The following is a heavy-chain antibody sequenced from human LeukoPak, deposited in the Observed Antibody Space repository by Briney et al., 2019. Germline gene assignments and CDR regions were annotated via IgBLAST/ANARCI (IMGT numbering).Heavy chain of an antibody. J-gene: IGHJ4*02. D-gene: IGHD3-22*01. CDR1: GGSFSGDY. CDR3: ARGPTDYYDSSGYYRDEKYYFDY. CDR2: INHSGST. V-gene: IGHV4-34*01. Sequence: PSETLSLTCAVYGGSFSGDYWSWIRQPPGKGLEWIGEINHSGSTNYNPSLKSRVTISVDTSKNQFSLKLSSVTAADTAVYYCARGPTDYYDSSGYYRDEKYYFDYWGQGTLVTVSS.